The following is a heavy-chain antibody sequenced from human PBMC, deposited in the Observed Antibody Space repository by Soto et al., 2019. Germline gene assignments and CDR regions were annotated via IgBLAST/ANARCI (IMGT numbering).Heavy chain of an antibody. CDR3: ARGNKGPGHYGPGSQGWYGP. V-gene: IGHV1-69*06. CDR1: GGTFISHA. J-gene: IGHJ5*02. Sequence: QVQLVQSGAEVKKPGSSVRVSCKVSGGTFISHAINWLRQAPGRGLEWMGVIIPVTETPNNAEKFQGRVTITADKATTTVYMELSSLTFDDTAVYFCARGNKGPGHYGPGSQGWYGPWGQGTLVTVSS. CDR2: IIPVTETP. D-gene: IGHD3-10*01.